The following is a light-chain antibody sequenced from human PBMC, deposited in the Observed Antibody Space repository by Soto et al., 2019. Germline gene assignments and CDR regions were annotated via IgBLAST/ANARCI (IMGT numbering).Light chain of an antibody. J-gene: IGLJ1*01. V-gene: IGLV2-11*01. CDR3: CSYAGSYTYV. CDR2: DVS. Sequence: QSALTQPRSVSGSPGQSVTIFCTGTSSDVGAYNFVSWYQQHPGKAPKLMIYDVSKRPSGVPDRFSGSKSGNTASLTISGLQAEDEADYYCCSYAGSYTYVFGTGTMVTVL. CDR1: SSDVGAYNF.